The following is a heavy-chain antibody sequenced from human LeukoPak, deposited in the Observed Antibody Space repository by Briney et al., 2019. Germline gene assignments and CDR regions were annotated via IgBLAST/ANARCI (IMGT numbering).Heavy chain of an antibody. D-gene: IGHD2-15*01. J-gene: IGHJ4*02. CDR2: IYYSGST. CDR3: ARVGRGYCSGGSCYLPGYFDY. Sequence: PSQTLSLTCTVSGGSISSGDYYWIWIRQPQGKGLEWIGYIYYSGSTYYNPSLKSRVTISVDTSKNQFSLKLSSVTAADAAVYYCARVGRGYCSGGSCYLPGYFDYWGQGTLVTVSS. V-gene: IGHV4-30-4*08. CDR1: GGSISSGDYY.